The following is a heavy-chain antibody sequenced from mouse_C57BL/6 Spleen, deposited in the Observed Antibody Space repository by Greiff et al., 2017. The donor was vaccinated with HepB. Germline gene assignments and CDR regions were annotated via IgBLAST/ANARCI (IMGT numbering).Heavy chain of an antibody. J-gene: IGHJ2*01. CDR2: ISSGGDYI. CDR3: TRDEGHYYFDY. CDR1: GFTFSSYA. Sequence: EVMLVESGEGLVKPGGSLKLSCAASGFTFSSYAMSWVRQTPEKRLEWVAYISSGGDYIYYADTVKGRFTISRDNARNTLYLQMSSLKSEDTAMYYCTRDEGHYYFDYWGQGTTLTVSS. D-gene: IGHD3-1*01. V-gene: IGHV5-9-1*02.